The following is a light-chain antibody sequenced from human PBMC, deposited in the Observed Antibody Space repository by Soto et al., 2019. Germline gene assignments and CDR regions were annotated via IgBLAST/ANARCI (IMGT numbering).Light chain of an antibody. CDR1: QSVNTN. V-gene: IGKV3-15*01. CDR2: DAS. Sequence: VMTQSPATLSVSPGERATLSCRASQSVNTNLAWYQQKPGQAPRLLISDASTRATGIPARFSGSGSGTEFTLTISSLQSEDFAVYYCQQYNNWPQLTFGGGTKVDIK. CDR3: QQYNNWPQLT. J-gene: IGKJ4*01.